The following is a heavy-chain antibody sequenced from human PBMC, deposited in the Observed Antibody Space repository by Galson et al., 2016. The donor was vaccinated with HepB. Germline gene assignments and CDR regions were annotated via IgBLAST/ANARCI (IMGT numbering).Heavy chain of an antibody. CDR3: ARLGLTFLES. D-gene: IGHD3-3*02. V-gene: IGHV1-3*01. J-gene: IGHJ5*02. CDR2: INAGHGHT. Sequence: SVKVSCKASGYIFSSYEIHWVRQAPGQRPEWMGWINAGHGHTEYSQTFQGRVTFTRDTSATTAYMELNSLTSEDTAVYYCARLGLTFLESLGQGTLVTVSS. CDR1: GYIFSSYE.